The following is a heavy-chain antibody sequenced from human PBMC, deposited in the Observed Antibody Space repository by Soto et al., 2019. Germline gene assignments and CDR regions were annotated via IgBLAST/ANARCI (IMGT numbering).Heavy chain of an antibody. Sequence: GGSLRLSCAASGFTFSSYAMSWVRQAPGKGLEWVSAISGSGGSTYYADSVKGRFTISRDNSKNTLYLQMNSLRAEDTAVYYSAKSPLRGQMGYFDYWGQGTLVTVSS. V-gene: IGHV3-23*01. CDR2: ISGSGGST. J-gene: IGHJ4*02. CDR3: AKSPLRGQMGYFDY. CDR1: GFTFSSYA. D-gene: IGHD2-15*01.